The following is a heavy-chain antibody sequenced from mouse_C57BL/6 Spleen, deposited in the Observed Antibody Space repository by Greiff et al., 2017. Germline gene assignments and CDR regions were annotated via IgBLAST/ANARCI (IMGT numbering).Heavy chain of an antibody. J-gene: IGHJ2*01. V-gene: IGHV2-2*01. CDR3: ARNYYGSSYFDY. CDR2: IWSGGST. D-gene: IGHD1-1*01. Sequence: VHLVESGPGLVQPSQSLSIPCKVSGFSFTGYGVHWVRQSPGKGLEWLGVIWSGGSTDYNAALISRLSISKDNYKVQVFFNMNNLQADDTAIYYLARNYYGSSYFDYWGQGTTLTVSS. CDR1: GFSFTGYG.